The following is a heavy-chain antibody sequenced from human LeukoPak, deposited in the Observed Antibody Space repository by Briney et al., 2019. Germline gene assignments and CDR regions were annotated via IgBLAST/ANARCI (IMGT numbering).Heavy chain of an antibody. CDR1: GGSISSGGYY. CDR2: IYHSGST. CDR3: ARVWFGELYNAFDI. Sequence: SETLSLTCTVSGGSISSGGYYWSWIRQPPGKGLEWIGYIYHSGSTYYNPSLKSRVTISVDRSKNQFSLKLSSVTAADTAVYYCARVWFGELYNAFDIWGQGTMVTVSS. D-gene: IGHD3-10*01. V-gene: IGHV4-30-2*01. J-gene: IGHJ3*02.